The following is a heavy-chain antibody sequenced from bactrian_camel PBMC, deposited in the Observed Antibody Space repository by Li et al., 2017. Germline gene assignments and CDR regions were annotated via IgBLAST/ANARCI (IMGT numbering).Heavy chain of an antibody. CDR2: ICPGGTVT. V-gene: IGHV3S6*01. J-gene: IGHJ4*01. Sequence: HVQLVESGGGSVQAGGSLRLSCAASGRTDSIHCLAWFRQFPEKKREGVNECEGVAAICPGGTVTNVADSVKGRFTISQDNAKKTLYLQMNSLKPEDTAMYYCAAAESWRGMCSEGPPADDYRYWGQGTQVTVS. D-gene: IGHD2*01. CDR1: GRTDSIHC. CDR3: AAAESWRGMCSEGPPADDYRY.